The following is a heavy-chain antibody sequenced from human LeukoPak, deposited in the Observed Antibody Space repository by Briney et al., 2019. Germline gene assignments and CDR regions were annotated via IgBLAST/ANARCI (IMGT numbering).Heavy chain of an antibody. D-gene: IGHD4-23*01. V-gene: IGHV3-21*01. CDR1: GFSFSSYS. CDR2: ISSGSGHI. Sequence: GGSLRLSCGASGFSFSSYSMNWVRQAPGKGLEWVSSISSGSGHIYYADSVKGRFTISRDNAKNSLYLQMNSLRAEDTAVYYCAREDGRWRCFDYWGQGTLVTVSS. J-gene: IGHJ4*02. CDR3: AREDGRWRCFDY.